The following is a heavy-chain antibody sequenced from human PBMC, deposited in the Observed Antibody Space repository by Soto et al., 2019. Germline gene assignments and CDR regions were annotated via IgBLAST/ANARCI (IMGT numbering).Heavy chain of an antibody. CDR2: ISYDGTNK. Sequence: QVQLVESGGGVVQPGRSLRLSCAASGFIFRTYGMHWVRQAPGKGLEWLSVISYDGTNKYYADSVQGRFTISRDNSKNSLWLQMDSLRTEDTAVYYCAKDLIMTTIIKVGDWGQANLVTVSS. V-gene: IGHV3-30*18. J-gene: IGHJ4*02. D-gene: IGHD5-12*01. CDR3: AKDLIMTTIIKVGD. CDR1: GFIFRTYG.